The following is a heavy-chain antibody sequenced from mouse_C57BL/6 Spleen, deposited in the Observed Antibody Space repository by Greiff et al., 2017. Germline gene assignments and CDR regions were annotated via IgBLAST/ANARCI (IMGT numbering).Heavy chain of an antibody. D-gene: IGHD1-1*01. V-gene: IGHV7-3*01. J-gene: IGHJ1*03. Sequence: EVKLMESGGGLVQPGGSLSLSCAASGFTFTDYYMSWVRQPPGKALEWLGFIRNKANGYTTEYSASVKGRFTISRDNSQSILYLQMNALRAEDSATYYCARDHNYYGSSYVGYFDVWGTGTTVTVSS. CDR2: IRNKANGYTT. CDR3: ARDHNYYGSSYVGYFDV. CDR1: GFTFTDYY.